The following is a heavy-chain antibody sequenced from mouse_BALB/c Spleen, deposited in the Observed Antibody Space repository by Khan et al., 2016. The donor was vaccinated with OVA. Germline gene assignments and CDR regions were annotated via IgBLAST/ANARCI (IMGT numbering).Heavy chain of an antibody. Sequence: VQLQQSGAELVRSGASVKLSCTTSGFNIKDYYILWVKQRPEQGLEWIGWIDPENGDTEYAPKFQGKATMTADTSSNTAYLQLSSLTSEDTAVDYGNGKYYGSRDYFDYWGQGTTLTVSS. V-gene: IGHV14-4*02. CDR1: GFNIKDYY. CDR3: NGKYYGSRDYFDY. CDR2: IDPENGDT. J-gene: IGHJ2*01. D-gene: IGHD1-1*01.